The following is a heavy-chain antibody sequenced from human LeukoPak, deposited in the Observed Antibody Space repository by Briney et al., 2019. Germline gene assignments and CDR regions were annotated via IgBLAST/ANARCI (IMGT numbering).Heavy chain of an antibody. V-gene: IGHV3-30-3*01. J-gene: IGHJ4*02. CDR1: GFTFSSYA. CDR2: ISYDGSNK. CDR3: ARDTYYYGSGREYYFDY. Sequence: GGSLGLSCAASGFTFSSYAMHWVRQAPGKGLEWVAVISYDGSNKYYADSVKGRFTISRDNAKNSLYLQMNSLRAEDTAVYYCARDTYYYGSGREYYFDYWGQGTLVTVSS. D-gene: IGHD3-10*01.